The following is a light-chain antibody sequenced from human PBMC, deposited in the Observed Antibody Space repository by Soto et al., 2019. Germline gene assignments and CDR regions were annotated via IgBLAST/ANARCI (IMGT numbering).Light chain of an antibody. CDR2: EAS. V-gene: IGKV1-5*01. J-gene: IGKJ4*01. CDR3: QQYNSYPLT. CDR1: QSISSW. Sequence: DIQMTQSPSTLSASVGDRVTISCRASQSISSWLAWYQQKPGKAPKLLMYEASSLESGVPSRFGGSGSGTEFTLTISSLQPDDFATYDCQQYNSYPLTFGGGTKVDIK.